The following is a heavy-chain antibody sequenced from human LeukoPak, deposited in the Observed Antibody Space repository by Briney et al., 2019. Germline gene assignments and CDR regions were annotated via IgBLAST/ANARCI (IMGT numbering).Heavy chain of an antibody. J-gene: IGHJ6*03. CDR1: GGSISSSSYY. D-gene: IGHD3-9*01. CDR3: ARSINEGHDILTISRYYYYYYYMDV. CDR2: IYYSGST. V-gene: IGHV4-39*01. Sequence: PSETLSLTCTVSGGSISSSSYYWGWIRQPPGKGLEWIGSIYYSGSTYYNPFLKSRVTISVDTSKNQFSLKLSSVTAADTAVYYCARSINEGHDILTISRYYYYYYYMDVWGKGTTVTVSS.